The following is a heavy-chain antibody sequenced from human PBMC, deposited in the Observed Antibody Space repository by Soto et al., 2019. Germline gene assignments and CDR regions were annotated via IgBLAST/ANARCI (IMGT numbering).Heavy chain of an antibody. CDR2: VSYNGNT. Sequence: PSETLSLTCTVSGGSMYPYYWSWIRQPPGKGLEWIGYVSYNGNTNYNPSLQSRVTITLDTSRNQFSLRLKSVTAADTAVYYCARQSDHFDYWGQGTLVTVSS. CDR3: ARQSDHFDY. CDR1: GGSMYPYY. V-gene: IGHV4-59*08. J-gene: IGHJ4*02.